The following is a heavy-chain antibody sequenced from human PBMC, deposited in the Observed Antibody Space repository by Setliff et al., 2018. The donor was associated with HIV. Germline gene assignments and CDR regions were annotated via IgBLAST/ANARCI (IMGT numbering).Heavy chain of an antibody. CDR2: IHTSGST. D-gene: IGHD2-15*01. CDR3: ARHVPVRGHTPPDN. CDR1: GGSIISGTYY. Sequence: PSETLSLTCIVSGGSIISGTYYWSWIRQPAGKGLEWIGRIHTSGSTNYNPSLKSRVTISVDTSKNQVSLRLSSVTAADTAVYFCARHVPVRGHTPPDNWGQGTLVTVSS. V-gene: IGHV4-61*02. J-gene: IGHJ4*02.